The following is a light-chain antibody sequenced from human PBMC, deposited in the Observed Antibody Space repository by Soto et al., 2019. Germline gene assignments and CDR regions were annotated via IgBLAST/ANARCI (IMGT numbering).Light chain of an antibody. CDR3: SSYTTSNTGV. CDR1: SSDVGGYNY. Sequence: QSALTQPASVSGSPGQSITISCTGTSSDVGGYNYVSWYQQHPGKAPKLMIYEVSNRPSGVSNRFSGSKSGNTASLTISGLQAEDEADYYCSSYTTSNTGVFGGGTNLTVL. J-gene: IGLJ3*02. CDR2: EVS. V-gene: IGLV2-14*01.